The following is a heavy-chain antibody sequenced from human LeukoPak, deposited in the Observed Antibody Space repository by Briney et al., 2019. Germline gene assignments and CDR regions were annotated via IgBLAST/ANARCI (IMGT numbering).Heavy chain of an antibody. V-gene: IGHV4-30-4*01. CDR3: ARVYQGIPGY. Sequence: PSETLSLTCTVSGGSISSGDYYWSWIRQPPGKGLEWIGYIYYSGSTYYNPSLKSRVSISIDTSKNQFSLKLSSETAADTAVYYCARVYQGIPGYWGQGTLVTVSS. J-gene: IGHJ4*02. CDR1: GGSISSGDYY. D-gene: IGHD2-8*01. CDR2: IYYSGST.